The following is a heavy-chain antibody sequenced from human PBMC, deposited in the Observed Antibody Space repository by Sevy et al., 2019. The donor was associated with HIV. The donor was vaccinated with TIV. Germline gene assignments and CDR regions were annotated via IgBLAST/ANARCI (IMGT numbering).Heavy chain of an antibody. CDR3: ARGKGGIFGVVVGQFDS. CDR1: GYSFTNYA. V-gene: IGHV1-3*04. J-gene: IGHJ4*02. CDR2: IKTDNGNT. D-gene: IGHD3-3*01. Sequence: ASVKGSCKASGYSFTNYAIHWVRQAPGQGLEWMGWIKTDNGNTKYSQRFQGRVTITRDTSATTAYMEMSSLRYDDTALYFCARGKGGIFGVVVGQFDSWGQGTLVTVSS.